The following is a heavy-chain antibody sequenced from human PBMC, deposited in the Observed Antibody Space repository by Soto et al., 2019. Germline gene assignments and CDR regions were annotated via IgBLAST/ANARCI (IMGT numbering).Heavy chain of an antibody. CDR2: IYYSGST. CDR3: ARTTFGVVIYYYSYMDV. V-gene: IGHV4-31*03. Sequence: SETLSLTCTVSGGSISSGGYYWSWIRQHPGKGLEWIGYIYYSGSTYYNPSLKSRVTISVDTSKNQFSLKLSSVTAADTAVYYCARTTFGVVIYYYSYMDVWGKGTTVTVSS. D-gene: IGHD3-3*01. CDR1: GGSISSGGYY. J-gene: IGHJ6*03.